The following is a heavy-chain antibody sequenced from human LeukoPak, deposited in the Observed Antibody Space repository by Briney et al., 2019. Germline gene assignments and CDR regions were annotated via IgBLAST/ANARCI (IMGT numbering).Heavy chain of an antibody. CDR3: ARVGGFPLSAFDI. CDR1: GASIRSYY. CDR2: IYYSESA. J-gene: IGHJ3*02. V-gene: IGHV4-59*08. D-gene: IGHD2-15*01. Sequence: SETLSLTCTVSGASIRSYYWSWIRQPPGKGLEWIGYIYYSESANYNPSLKSRITISVDTSKNQSSLNLNSVTAADTAVYYCARVGGFPLSAFDIWGQGTLVTVSS.